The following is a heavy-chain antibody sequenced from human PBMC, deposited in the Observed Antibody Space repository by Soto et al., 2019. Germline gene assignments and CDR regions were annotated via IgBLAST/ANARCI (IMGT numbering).Heavy chain of an antibody. J-gene: IGHJ1*01. Sequence: PGGSLGLSCAASGFTFSSYSMNWARQAPGKGLEWVSYISSSSSTIYYADSVKGRFTISRDNAKNSLYLQMNSLRAEDTAVYYCARDLGSSWYPEYFQHWGQGTLVTVS. V-gene: IGHV3-48*01. CDR2: ISSSSSTI. CDR3: ARDLGSSWYPEYFQH. D-gene: IGHD6-13*01. CDR1: GFTFSSYS.